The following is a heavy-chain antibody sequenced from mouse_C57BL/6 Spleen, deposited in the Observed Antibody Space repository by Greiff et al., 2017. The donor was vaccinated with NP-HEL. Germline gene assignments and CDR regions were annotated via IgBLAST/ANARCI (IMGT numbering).Heavy chain of an antibody. J-gene: IGHJ4*01. V-gene: IGHV1-54*01. D-gene: IGHD2-4*01. CDR3: ARSDYDVGAMDY. CDR1: GYAFTNYL. CDR2: INPGSGGT. Sequence: QVQLQQSGAELVRPGTSVKVSCKASGYAFTNYLIEWVKQRPGQGLEWIGVINPGSGGTNYNETFKGKATLTADKSSISAYMQLSSLTSEDSAVYFCARSDYDVGAMDYWGQGTSVTVSS.